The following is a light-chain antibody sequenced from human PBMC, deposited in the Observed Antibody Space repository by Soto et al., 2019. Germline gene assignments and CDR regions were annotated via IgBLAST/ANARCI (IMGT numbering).Light chain of an antibody. J-gene: IGKJ1*01. CDR3: QQYNRGKT. CDR1: QSISSW. V-gene: IGKV1-5*01. CDR2: DAS. Sequence: DIQMTQSPSPLSASVGDRVSITFRSSQSISSWLAWYQQKPGKAPKLLIYDASSLESGVPSRFSGSGSGTEFTLTISSLQPDDFATYYCQQYNRGKTFGQGTKVDIK.